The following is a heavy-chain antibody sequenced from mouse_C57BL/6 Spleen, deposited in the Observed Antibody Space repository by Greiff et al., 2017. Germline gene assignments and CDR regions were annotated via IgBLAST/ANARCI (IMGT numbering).Heavy chain of an antibody. CDR2: INPKNGGT. J-gene: IGHJ2*01. V-gene: IGHV1-26*01. Sequence: EVQLQQSGPELVKPGASVKISCKASGYTFTDYYMNWVKQSHGKSLEWIGDINPKNGGTSYNQKFTGKATLTVDKSSSTAYMQLRSLTSEDSAVXYWARTSDGKYYCDYWGQGTTLTVSS. D-gene: IGHD2-3*01. CDR1: GYTFTDYY. CDR3: ARTSDGKYYCDY.